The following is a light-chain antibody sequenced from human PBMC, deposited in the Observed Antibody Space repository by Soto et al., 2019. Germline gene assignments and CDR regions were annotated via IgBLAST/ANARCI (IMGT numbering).Light chain of an antibody. J-gene: IGKJ1*01. V-gene: IGKV1-9*01. CDR1: QGISSS. CDR2: AAS. CDR3: QQLNSYPWT. Sequence: IQLTQSPSSLSASVGDRVTISRRASQGISSSLTWYQQTPGKAPKLLIYAASTLQSGVPSRFSGSGSGTDFTLTISSLQPEDFATYYCQQLNSYPWTFGQGTKVEIK.